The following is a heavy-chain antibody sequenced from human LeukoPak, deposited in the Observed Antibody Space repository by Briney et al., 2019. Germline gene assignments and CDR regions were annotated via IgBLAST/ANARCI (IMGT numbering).Heavy chain of an antibody. J-gene: IGHJ4*02. CDR1: GFVLSDFW. Sequence: GGSLRLSCAAAGFVLSDFWMSWVRHVPGKGLEWVATIKKDGSETHYVDSVRGRFTISRHNAESSLYLQMNSLRAEDTAVYYCARDYKSPDFWAGYPPYHHDHWGQGTLVTVSS. D-gene: IGHD3/OR15-3a*01. CDR2: IKKDGSET. V-gene: IGHV3-7*01. CDR3: ARDYKSPDFWAGYPPYHHDH.